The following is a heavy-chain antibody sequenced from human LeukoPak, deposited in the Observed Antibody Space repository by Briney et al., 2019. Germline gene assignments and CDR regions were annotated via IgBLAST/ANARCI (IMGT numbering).Heavy chain of an antibody. Sequence: SETLSLTCAVYGGSFSGYYWSWIRQPPGKGLEWVGEINHSGSTNYNPSLKSRVTISVDTSKNKFSLKLSSVTAADTAVYYCARSHRNWFDPWGQGNLVTVSS. CDR3: ARSHRNWFDP. J-gene: IGHJ5*02. CDR2: INHSGST. CDR1: GGSFSGYY. V-gene: IGHV4-34*01.